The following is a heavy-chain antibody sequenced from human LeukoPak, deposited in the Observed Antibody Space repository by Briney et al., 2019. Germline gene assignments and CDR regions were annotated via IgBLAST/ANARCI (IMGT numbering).Heavy chain of an antibody. V-gene: IGHV3-30*03. D-gene: IGHD2-2*01. CDR3: ARVRAGYCTSTSCYTGMDV. CDR1: GFTFSSYG. J-gene: IGHJ6*02. Sequence: GSLRLSCAASGFTFSSYGMHWVRQAPGKGLEWVALISYDGSNEYYADSVRGRFTISRDNSKFTLYMLMNSLRAEDTAVYYCARVRAGYCTSTSCYTGMDVWGQGTTVTVSS. CDR2: ISYDGSNE.